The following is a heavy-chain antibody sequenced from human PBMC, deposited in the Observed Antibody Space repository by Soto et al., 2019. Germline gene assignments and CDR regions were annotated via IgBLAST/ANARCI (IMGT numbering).Heavy chain of an antibody. Sequence: QVQLQQWGAGLLKPSETLSLTCAVYGGSFSGYYWSWIRQPPGKGLEWIGEINHSGSTNYNPSLKGRVTISVDTSKNQFSLKLSSVTAADTAVYYCARGIAHNYGWFDPWGQGTLVTVSS. CDR2: INHSGST. CDR3: ARGIAHNYGWFDP. J-gene: IGHJ5*02. D-gene: IGHD4-17*01. V-gene: IGHV4-34*01. CDR1: GGSFSGYY.